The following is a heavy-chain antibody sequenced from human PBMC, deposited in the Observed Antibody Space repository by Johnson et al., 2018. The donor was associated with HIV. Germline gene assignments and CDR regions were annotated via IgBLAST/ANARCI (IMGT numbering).Heavy chain of an antibody. CDR1: AVSGFSVSSNY. J-gene: IGHJ3*02. Sequence: QMQLVESGGGLVQPGGSLRLSCAASAVSGFSVSSNYINWVRQAPGKGLEWVAFIRYDGSNKYYADSVKGRFTISRDNSKNTLYLQMNSLRAEDTPVYYCAKDTYTHRTTVTESAFDIWGQGTMVTVSS. CDR3: AKDTYTHRTTVTESAFDI. CDR2: IRYDGSNK. D-gene: IGHD4-11*01. V-gene: IGHV3-30*02.